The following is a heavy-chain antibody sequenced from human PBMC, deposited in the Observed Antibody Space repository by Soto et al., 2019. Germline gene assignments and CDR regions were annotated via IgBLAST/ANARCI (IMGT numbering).Heavy chain of an antibody. D-gene: IGHD3-22*01. CDR1: GYTFTSYY. V-gene: IGHV1-46*01. CDR2: INPSGGST. CDR3: ARDSINDSSGYYYVYY. Sequence: QVQLVQSGAEVKKPGASVKVSCKASGYTFTSYYMHWVRQAPGQGLEWMGIINPSGGSTSYAQKFQGRVTMTRDTSTSTVYMELSSLSSEDTAVYYCARDSINDSSGYYYVYYWGQGTLVTVSS. J-gene: IGHJ4*02.